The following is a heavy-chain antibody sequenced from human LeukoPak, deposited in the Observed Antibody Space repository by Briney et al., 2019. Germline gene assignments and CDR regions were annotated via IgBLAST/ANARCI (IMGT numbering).Heavy chain of an antibody. CDR3: ARPGSYDYSGYFDS. V-gene: IGHV1-69*13. Sequence: SVKVSCKASGGPFSRFSFSWVRQAPGQGLEWMGGIIPMFGTANYVQKFQGRVTITADESTSTAYMEMTRLRSDDTAVYYCARPGSYDYSGYFDSWGQGTLVTVSS. D-gene: IGHD3-22*01. J-gene: IGHJ4*02. CDR2: IIPMFGTA. CDR1: GGPFSRFS.